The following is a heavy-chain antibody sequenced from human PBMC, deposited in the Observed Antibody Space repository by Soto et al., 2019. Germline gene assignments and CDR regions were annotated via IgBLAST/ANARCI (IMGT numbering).Heavy chain of an antibody. CDR3: AKRRDIVVVVAATRLDYMDV. V-gene: IGHV3-23*01. J-gene: IGHJ6*03. D-gene: IGHD2-15*01. Sequence: GGSLRLSCAASGFTFSSYAMSWVRQAPGKGLEWVSAISGSGGSTYYADSVKGRFTISRDNSKNTLYLQMNSLRAEDTAVYYCAKRRDIVVVVAATRLDYMDVWGKGTTVTVSS. CDR1: GFTFSSYA. CDR2: ISGSGGST.